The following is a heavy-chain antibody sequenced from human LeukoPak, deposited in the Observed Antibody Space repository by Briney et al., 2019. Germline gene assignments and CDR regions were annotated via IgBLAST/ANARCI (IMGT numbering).Heavy chain of an antibody. J-gene: IGHJ1*01. CDR2: INPSGGST. D-gene: IGHD4-17*01. Sequence: ASVKVSCKASGYTFTSYYMHWVRQAPGQGLEWMGIINPSGGSTSYAQKFQGRVTMTRDTSTSTIYMELSSLRSEDTAVYYCARDSDYGDYVGYFQHWGQGTLVTVSS. CDR3: ARDSDYGDYVGYFQH. CDR1: GYTFTSYY. V-gene: IGHV1-46*01.